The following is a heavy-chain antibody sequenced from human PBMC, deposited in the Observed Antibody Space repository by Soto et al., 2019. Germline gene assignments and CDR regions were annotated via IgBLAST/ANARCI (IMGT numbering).Heavy chain of an antibody. D-gene: IGHD3-3*01. J-gene: IGHJ6*02. CDR2: ISYDGSNK. Sequence: GGSLRLSCAASGFTFSSYAIHWVRQAPGKGLEWVAVISYDGSNKYYADSVKGRFTISRDNSKNTLYLQMNSLRAEDTAVYYCARESGYYDFWSGYTQYYYGMDVWGQGTTVTVSS. V-gene: IGHV3-30-3*01. CDR1: GFTFSSYA. CDR3: ARESGYYDFWSGYTQYYYGMDV.